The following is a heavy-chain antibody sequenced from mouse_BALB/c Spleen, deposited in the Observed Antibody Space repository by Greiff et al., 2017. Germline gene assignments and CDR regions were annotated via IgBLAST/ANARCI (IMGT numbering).Heavy chain of an antibody. CDR3: ASAYYGNYYAMDY. V-gene: IGHV1S29*02. Sequence: EVKLQESGPELVKPGASVKISCKASGYTFTDYNMHWVKQSHGKSLEWIGYIYPYNGGTGYNQKFKSKATLTVDNSSSTAYMELRSLTSEDSAVYYCASAYYGNYYAMDYWGQGTSGTVSS. D-gene: IGHD2-10*01. CDR2: IYPYNGGT. J-gene: IGHJ4*01. CDR1: GYTFTDYN.